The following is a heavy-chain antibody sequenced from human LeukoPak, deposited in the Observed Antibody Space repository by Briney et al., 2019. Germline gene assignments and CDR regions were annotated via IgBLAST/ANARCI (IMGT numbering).Heavy chain of an antibody. Sequence: GGSLRLSCAVSGITLSNYGMSWLRQAPGKGLEWVAGISGSGGGTFYADSVKGRFTVSRDNPKNTLYRQMNSLRAEDTAVYFCAKRGVVIRVILVGFHKEAYYFDSWGQGALVTVSS. CDR2: ISGSGGGT. J-gene: IGHJ4*02. CDR1: GITLSNYG. V-gene: IGHV3-23*01. D-gene: IGHD3-22*01. CDR3: AKRGVVIRVILVGFHKEAYYFDS.